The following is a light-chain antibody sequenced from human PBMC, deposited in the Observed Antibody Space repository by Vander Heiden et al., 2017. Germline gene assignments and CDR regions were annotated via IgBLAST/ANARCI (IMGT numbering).Light chain of an antibody. CDR1: QSISSW. CDR3: QQYNSYCA. Sequence: DIQMTQSPSTLSASVGDRVTIPCRASQSISSWLAWYQQKPGKAPKLLIYDASSLESGVPSRFSGSGSGTEFTLTISSLQPDYFATYYCQQYNSYCAFGQGTKVEIK. J-gene: IGKJ1*01. V-gene: IGKV1-5*01. CDR2: DAS.